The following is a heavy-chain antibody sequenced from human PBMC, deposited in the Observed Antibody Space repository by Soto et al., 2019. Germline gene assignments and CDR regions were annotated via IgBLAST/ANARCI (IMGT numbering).Heavy chain of an antibody. CDR3: ASGLTGTTRDTAFDI. CDR2: ISAYNSNT. CDR1: GYTFTSYG. J-gene: IGHJ3*02. Sequence: ASVKDSCTASGYTFTSYGISWVRQVPRQGLEGMEWISAYNSNTNYAQKLQGRVTMTTDTSTSTAYMELRSLRSDDTAVYYCASGLTGTTRDTAFDIWGQGTMLTVSS. D-gene: IGHD1-7*01. V-gene: IGHV1-18*01.